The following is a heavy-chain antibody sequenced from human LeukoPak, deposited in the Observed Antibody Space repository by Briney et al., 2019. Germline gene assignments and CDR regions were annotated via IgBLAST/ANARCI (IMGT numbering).Heavy chain of an antibody. CDR3: ARRLGWGPTTVGAYYFDY. D-gene: IGHD4-23*01. V-gene: IGHV4-59*01. CDR1: GGSISSYY. CDR2: IYYSGST. J-gene: IGHJ4*02. Sequence: SETLSLTCTVSGGSISSYYWSWIRQPPGKGLEWIGYIYYSGSTNYNPSLKSRVTISVDTSKNQFSLKLSSVTAADTAVYYCARRLGWGPTTVGAYYFDYWGQGTLVTVSS.